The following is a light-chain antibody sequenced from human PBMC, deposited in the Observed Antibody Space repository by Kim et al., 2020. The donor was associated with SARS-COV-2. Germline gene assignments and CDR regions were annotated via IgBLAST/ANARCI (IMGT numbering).Light chain of an antibody. CDR1: SSNIGAGYE. CDR3: QSYDNRLSGYV. J-gene: IGLJ1*01. Sequence: KVAITCRGISSNIGAGYEVHWYQQLPGTAPKLLIYGDINRPSGVPDRFSGSKSGTSASLAITGLQTEDEADYYCQSYDNRLSGYVFGTGTKVTVL. CDR2: GDI. V-gene: IGLV1-40*01.